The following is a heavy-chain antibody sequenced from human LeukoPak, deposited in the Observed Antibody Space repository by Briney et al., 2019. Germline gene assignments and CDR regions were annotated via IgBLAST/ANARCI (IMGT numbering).Heavy chain of an antibody. Sequence: ASVKVSCKASGYTFTGYYMHWVRQAPGQGLEWMGWINPNSGGTNYAQKFQGRVTMTRDTSISTDYMELSSLRSEDTAVYYCARSRIAVAARNWFDPWGQGTLVTVSS. D-gene: IGHD6-19*01. CDR3: ARSRIAVAARNWFDP. J-gene: IGHJ5*02. V-gene: IGHV1-2*02. CDR2: INPNSGGT. CDR1: GYTFTGYY.